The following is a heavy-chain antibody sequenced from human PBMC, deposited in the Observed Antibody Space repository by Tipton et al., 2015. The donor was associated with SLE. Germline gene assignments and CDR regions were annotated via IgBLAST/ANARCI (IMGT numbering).Heavy chain of an antibody. CDR3: ARELLDCFDF. Sequence: SLRLSCAASGFTFSNYGMHWVRQAPGKGLEWVALLLYEENSKLYADSVEGRFTISRDNSKNRLFLQMSSLRAEDTAVYYCARELLDCFDFWGQGTLVTVSS. CDR2: LLYEENSK. V-gene: IGHV3-30*03. CDR1: GFTFSNYG. J-gene: IGHJ4*02.